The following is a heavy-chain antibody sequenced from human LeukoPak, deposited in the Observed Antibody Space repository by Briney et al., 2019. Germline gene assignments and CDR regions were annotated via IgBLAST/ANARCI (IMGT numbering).Heavy chain of an antibody. V-gene: IGHV1-69*05. CDR2: IIPIFGTA. J-gene: IGHJ5*02. CDR1: GGTFSSYA. CDR3: ATDYDILTGYTFPRPRFDP. Sequence: SVKVSCKASGGTFSSYAISWVRQAPGQGLEWMGGIIPIFGTANYAQKFQGRVTITTDESTSTAYMELSSLRSEDTAVYYCATDYDILTGYTFPRPRFDPWGQGTLVTVSS. D-gene: IGHD3-9*01.